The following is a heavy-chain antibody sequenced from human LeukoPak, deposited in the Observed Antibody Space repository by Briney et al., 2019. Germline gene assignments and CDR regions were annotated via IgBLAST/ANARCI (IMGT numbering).Heavy chain of an antibody. V-gene: IGHV4-34*01. CDR1: GGSFSGYY. J-gene: IGHJ5*02. CDR2: INHSGST. D-gene: IGHD3-22*01. CDR3: ARLDDSSGYPQHNWFDP. Sequence: PSETLSLTWAVDGGSFSGYYWSWIRQPPGKGLEWIGEINHSGSTNYNPSLKSRVTISVDTSKNQFSLKLSSVTAADTAVYYCARLDDSSGYPQHNWFDPWGQGTLVTVSS.